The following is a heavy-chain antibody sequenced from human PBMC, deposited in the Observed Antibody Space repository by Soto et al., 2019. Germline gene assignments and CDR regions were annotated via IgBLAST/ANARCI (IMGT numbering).Heavy chain of an antibody. CDR3: VRTSLVVAAATREDY. CDR2: ISSSRSYI. D-gene: IGHD2-15*01. Sequence: GGSLRLSCAASGFTFSSYSMNWVRQAPGKGLEWVSSISSSRSYIYYADSVKGRFTISRDNAKNSLYLQMNSLRAEDTAVYYCVRTSLVVAAATREDYWGQRTLVTVSS. CDR1: GFTFSSYS. V-gene: IGHV3-21*01. J-gene: IGHJ4*02.